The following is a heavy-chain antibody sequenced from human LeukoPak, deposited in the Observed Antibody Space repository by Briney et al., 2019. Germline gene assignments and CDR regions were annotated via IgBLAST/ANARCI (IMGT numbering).Heavy chain of an antibody. J-gene: IGHJ6*02. CDR1: GFTFSSNW. CDR2: INSDGSNT. V-gene: IGHV3-74*01. CDR3: VRGIQSWFNGMDV. D-gene: IGHD3-10*01. Sequence: GGSLRLSCAASGFTFSSNWMHWVRQVPGKGLVWVSRINSDGSNTRYADSVKGRFTVSRDNAKNTLFLQLNSLRTEDTAVYYCVRGIQSWFNGMDVWGQGTTVTVSS.